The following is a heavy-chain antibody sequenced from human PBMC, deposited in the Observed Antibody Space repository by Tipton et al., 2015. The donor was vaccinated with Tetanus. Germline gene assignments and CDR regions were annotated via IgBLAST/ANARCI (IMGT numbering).Heavy chain of an antibody. Sequence: TLSLTCTVSGGSISSGGYFWNWIRQHPGKGPEWIGYIYYSGSTYYNPSLKSRITISVDTSKNQFSLNLTSVTAADTAVYYCARGTGDYWGQGTLVTVSS. CDR2: IYYSGST. CDR3: ARGTGDY. CDR1: GGSISSGGYF. J-gene: IGHJ4*02. V-gene: IGHV4-31*03. D-gene: IGHD1-14*01.